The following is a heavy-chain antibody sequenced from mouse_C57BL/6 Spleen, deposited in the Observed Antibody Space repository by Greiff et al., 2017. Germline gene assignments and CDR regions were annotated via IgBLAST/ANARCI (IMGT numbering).Heavy chain of an antibody. CDR3: ARPSYYGSSFDY. Sequence: QVQLQQPGAELVMPGASVKLSCKASGYTFTSYWMHWVKQRPGQGLEWIGEIDPSDSYTNYNQKFKGKSTVTVDKSSSTAYMQLSSLTSEDSAVYYCARPSYYGSSFDYWGQGTTLTVSS. CDR1: GYTFTSYW. D-gene: IGHD1-1*01. J-gene: IGHJ2*01. V-gene: IGHV1-69*01. CDR2: IDPSDSYT.